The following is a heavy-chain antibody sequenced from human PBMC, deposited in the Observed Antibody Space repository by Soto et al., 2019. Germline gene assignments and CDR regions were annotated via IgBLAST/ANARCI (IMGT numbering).Heavy chain of an antibody. Sequence: QITLKESGPTLVKPTQTLTLTCTFSGFSLSTSGVGVGWIRQPPGKALEWLALIYWDDDKRYSTSLKSRLTITKDTSKNQVVLTMTNMDPVDTATYYCAHTGEVGRGPDYGDYGAYFQHWGQGTLVTVSS. CDR3: AHTGEVGRGPDYGDYGAYFQH. V-gene: IGHV2-5*02. CDR2: IYWDDDK. D-gene: IGHD4-17*01. J-gene: IGHJ1*01. CDR1: GFSLSTSGVG.